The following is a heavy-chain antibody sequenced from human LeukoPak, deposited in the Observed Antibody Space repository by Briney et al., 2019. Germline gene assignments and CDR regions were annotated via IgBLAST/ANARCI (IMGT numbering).Heavy chain of an antibody. CDR2: ISGSGGST. D-gene: IGHD3-10*01. J-gene: IGHJ5*02. V-gene: IGHV3-23*01. Sequence: GGSLRLSCAPSGFTFSSYGMSWVRQAPGKGLEWVSSISGSGGSTYYADSVKGRFTISRDNSKNTLYLQMNSLSAGDTAVYYCAKHYYGSGAPEWFDPWGQGTLVTVSS. CDR1: GFTFSSYG. CDR3: AKHYYGSGAPEWFDP.